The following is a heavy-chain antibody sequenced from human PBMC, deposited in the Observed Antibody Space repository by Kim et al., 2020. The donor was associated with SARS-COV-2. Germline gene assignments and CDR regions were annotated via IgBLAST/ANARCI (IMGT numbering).Heavy chain of an antibody. Sequence: YPQKSQGSVTISEDTSTDTAYMELSSLRSEDTAVYYCATRLRYFDGGFDYWGQGTLVTVSS. CDR3: ATRLRYFDGGFDY. V-gene: IGHV1-24*01. D-gene: IGHD3-9*01. J-gene: IGHJ4*02.